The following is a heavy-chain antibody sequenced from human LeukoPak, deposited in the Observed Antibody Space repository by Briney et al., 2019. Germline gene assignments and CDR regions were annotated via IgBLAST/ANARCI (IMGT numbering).Heavy chain of an antibody. CDR2: ISSSSSYI. J-gene: IGHJ5*02. V-gene: IGHV3-21*01. D-gene: IGHD3-3*01. CDR1: GFTFSSYS. CDR3: ARAVRFLDRFDP. Sequence: TGGSLKLSCAASGFTFSSYSMNWVRQAPGKGLEWVSSISSSSSYIYYADSVKGRFTISRDNAKNSLYLQMNSLRAEDTAVYYCARAVRFLDRFDPWGQGTLVTVSS.